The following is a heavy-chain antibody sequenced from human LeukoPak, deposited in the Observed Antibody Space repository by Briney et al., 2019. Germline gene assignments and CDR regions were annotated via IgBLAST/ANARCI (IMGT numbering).Heavy chain of an antibody. CDR1: GGSFSGYY. D-gene: IGHD3-22*01. J-gene: IGHJ4*02. CDR3: ARSYDSSGYSH. CDR2: INHSGST. Sequence: PSETLSLTCAVYGGSFSGYYWSWIRQPPGKGLEWIGEINHSGSTNYNASLKSRVTLSVDTSKNQFSLKLSSVTAADTAVYYCARSYDSSGYSHWGQGTLVTVSS. V-gene: IGHV4-34*01.